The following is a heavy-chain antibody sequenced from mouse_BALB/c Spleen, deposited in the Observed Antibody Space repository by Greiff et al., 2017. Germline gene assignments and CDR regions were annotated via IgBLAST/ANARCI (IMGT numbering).Heavy chain of an antibody. CDR1: GFTFTDYY. CDR3: ARGYYGSSLFAY. D-gene: IGHD1-1*01. V-gene: IGHV7-3*02. CDR2: IRNKANGYTT. Sequence: EVQGVESGGGLVQPGGSLRLSCATSGFTFTDYYMSWVRQPPGKALEWLGFIRNKANGYTTEYSASVKGRFTISSDNSQSILYLQMNTLRAEDSATYYCARGYYGSSLFAYWGQGTLVTVSA. J-gene: IGHJ3*01.